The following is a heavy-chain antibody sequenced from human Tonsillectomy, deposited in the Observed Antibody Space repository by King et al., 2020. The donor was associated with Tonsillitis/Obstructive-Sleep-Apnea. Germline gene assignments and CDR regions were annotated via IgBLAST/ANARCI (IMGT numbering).Heavy chain of an antibody. CDR1: GFTFSSYS. D-gene: IGHD2-2*01. Sequence: DVQLVESGGGLVKPGGSLRLSCAASGFTFSSYSMNWVRQAPGKGLEWVSSISSSSSYIYYADSVKGRFTISRDNAKNSLYLQMNSLRAEDTAVYYCARRCSSTSCYPFFDYWGQGTLVTVSS. CDR2: ISSSSSYI. V-gene: IGHV3-21*01. J-gene: IGHJ4*02. CDR3: ARRCSSTSCYPFFDY.